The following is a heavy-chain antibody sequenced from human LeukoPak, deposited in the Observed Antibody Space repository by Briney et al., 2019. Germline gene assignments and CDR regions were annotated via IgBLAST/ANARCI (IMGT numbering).Heavy chain of an antibody. CDR1: GGSISSSDYY. Sequence: SETLSLTCTVSGGSISSSDYYWGWIRQPPGKGLEWIGCIYYSGSTYYDPSLKSRVTISLDTSKNQFSLKLRSVTAADTAVYYCARRRWASSNVDYSGQGALVTVSS. V-gene: IGHV4-39*01. CDR2: IYYSGST. J-gene: IGHJ4*02. CDR3: ARRRWASSNVDY. D-gene: IGHD1-1*01.